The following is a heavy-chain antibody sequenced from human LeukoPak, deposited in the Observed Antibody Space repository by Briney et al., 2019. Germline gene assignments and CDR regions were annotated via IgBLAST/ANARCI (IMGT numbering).Heavy chain of an antibody. Sequence: SETLSLTCTVSGYSISNGYYWGWIRQPPGKGLEWVGSISHRGSTYYNPSLRSRITISLDRSKQRFSLKLTSVTAADTAVYFCARGAEYYAIWRGYAGYSDYWGQGISVTVSS. V-gene: IGHV4-38-2*02. D-gene: IGHD3-3*01. CDR3: ARGAEYYAIWRGYAGYSDY. CDR2: ISHRGST. CDR1: GYSISNGYY. J-gene: IGHJ4*02.